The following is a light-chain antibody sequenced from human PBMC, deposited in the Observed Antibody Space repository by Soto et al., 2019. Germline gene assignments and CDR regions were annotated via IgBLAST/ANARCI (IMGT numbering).Light chain of an antibody. J-gene: IGKJ1*01. V-gene: IGKV1-5*01. CDR1: QSISSW. Sequence: DIQMTQSPSTLSASVGDRVTITCRASQSISSWLAWYQQKPGKAPKLLIYDASSLESGVPSRFSGSGSGTEFTLTITSLQPDDFATYYCQQYSSNSAFGPGTKVDI. CDR3: QQYSSNSA. CDR2: DAS.